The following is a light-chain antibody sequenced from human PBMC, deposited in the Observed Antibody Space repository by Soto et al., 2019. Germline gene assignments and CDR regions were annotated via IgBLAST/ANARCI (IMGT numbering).Light chain of an antibody. CDR2: LEGSGSY. CDR1: SGPSSYI. Sequence: QSVLTQSSSASASLGSSVKLTCPLSSGPSSYIIAWHQQQPGKAPRYLMKLEGSGSYNKGSGVPDRFSGSSSGADRYLTISNLQFEDEADYYCETWDSNTRVFGGGTKLTVL. V-gene: IGLV4-60*02. CDR3: ETWDSNTRV. J-gene: IGLJ3*02.